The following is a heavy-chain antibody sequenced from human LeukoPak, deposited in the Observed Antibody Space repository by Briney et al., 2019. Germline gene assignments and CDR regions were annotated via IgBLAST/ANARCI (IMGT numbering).Heavy chain of an antibody. CDR2: ISSSSSYI. Sequence: GSLRLSCAASGFTFSSYSMNWVRQAPGKGLEWVSSISSSSSYIYYADSVKGRFTISRDNAKNSLYLQMNSLRAEDTAVYYCARVGAARGTVVTQEPLPWGQGTLVTVSS. V-gene: IGHV3-21*01. CDR1: GFTFSSYS. D-gene: IGHD4-23*01. J-gene: IGHJ5*02. CDR3: ARVGAARGTVVTQEPLP.